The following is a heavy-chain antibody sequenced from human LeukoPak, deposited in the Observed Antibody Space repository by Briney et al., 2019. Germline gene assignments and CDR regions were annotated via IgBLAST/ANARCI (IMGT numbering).Heavy chain of an antibody. J-gene: IGHJ6*03. D-gene: IGHD1-26*01. Sequence: GGSLRLSCAASGFTFSSYGMHWVRQAPGKGLEWVAFIRCDGSNKYYADSVKGRFTISRDNSKNTLYLQMNSLRAEDTAVYYCANCVGHYYYYYMDVWGKGTTVTVSS. CDR2: IRCDGSNK. CDR3: ANCVGHYYYYYMDV. V-gene: IGHV3-30*02. CDR1: GFTFSSYG.